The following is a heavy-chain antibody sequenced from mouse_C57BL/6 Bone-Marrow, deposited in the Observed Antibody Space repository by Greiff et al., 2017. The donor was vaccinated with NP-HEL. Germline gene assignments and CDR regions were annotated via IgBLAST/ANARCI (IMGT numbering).Heavy chain of an antibody. CDR1: GYTFTSYW. CDR3: ATDLHRFDY. V-gene: IGHV1-64*01. D-gene: IGHD2-1*01. J-gene: IGHJ2*01. Sequence: QVQLKQSGAELVKPGASVKLSCKASGYTFTSYWMHWVKQRPGQGLEWIGMIHPNSGSTNYNEKFKSKATLTVDKSSSTAYMQLSSLTSEDSAVYYCATDLHRFDYWGQGTTLTVSS. CDR2: IHPNSGST.